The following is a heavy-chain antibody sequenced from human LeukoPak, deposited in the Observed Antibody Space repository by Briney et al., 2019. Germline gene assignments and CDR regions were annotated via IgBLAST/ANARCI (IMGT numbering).Heavy chain of an antibody. D-gene: IGHD3-22*01. CDR3: ARAPYYYDSSGYYYDY. CDR2: IYSGGST. CDR1: GFAVSSNY. J-gene: IGHJ4*02. Sequence: GGSLRLSCAASGFAVSSNYMSWVRQAPGKGLEWVSVIYSGGSTYYADSVKGRFTISRDNSKNTLYLQMNSLRAEDTAVYYCARAPYYYDSSGYYYDYWGQGTLVTVSS. V-gene: IGHV3-53*01.